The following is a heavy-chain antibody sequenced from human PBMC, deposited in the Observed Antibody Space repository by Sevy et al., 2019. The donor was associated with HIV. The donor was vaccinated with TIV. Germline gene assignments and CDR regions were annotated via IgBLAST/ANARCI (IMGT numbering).Heavy chain of an antibody. CDR1: GLTFSGSA. D-gene: IGHD2-2*01. J-gene: IGHJ5*02. CDR3: TSVVVVPAAPGDWFDP. CDR2: IRSKANSYAT. Sequence: GGSLRLSCAASGLTFSGSAMHWVRQASGKGLEWVGSIRSKANSYATAYAASVKGRFTISRDDSKNTAYLQMNSLKTEDTAVYYCTSVVVVPAAPGDWFDPWGQRTLVTVSS. V-gene: IGHV3-73*01.